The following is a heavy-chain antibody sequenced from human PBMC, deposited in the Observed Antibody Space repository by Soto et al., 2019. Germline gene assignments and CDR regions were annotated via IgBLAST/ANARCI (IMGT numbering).Heavy chain of an antibody. CDR2: ISSSGYI. Sequence: GGSLRLSCAASGFNINSYTINWVRQAPGKRLEWLSSISSSGYIFSTDSVSGRFTISRDNAKNSVYLQINSLRAEDTAVYFCARDCSGGSCYPGMDVWGQGTTVTGSS. CDR1: GFNINSYT. J-gene: IGHJ6*02. CDR3: ARDCSGGSCYPGMDV. V-gene: IGHV3-21*01. D-gene: IGHD2-15*01.